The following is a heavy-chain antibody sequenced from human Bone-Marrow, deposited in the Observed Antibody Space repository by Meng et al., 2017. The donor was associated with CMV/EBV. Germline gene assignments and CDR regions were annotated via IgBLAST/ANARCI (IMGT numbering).Heavy chain of an antibody. Sequence: GESLKISCAASGFTFSSYAMHWVRQAPGKGLEWVAVISYDGSNKYYVDSVKGRFTISRDNAKNSVYLQMNSLRAEDTAVYYCARRMVDYWGQGTLVTFSS. J-gene: IGHJ4*02. CDR2: ISYDGSNK. CDR3: ARRMVDY. D-gene: IGHD2-15*01. CDR1: GFTFSSYA. V-gene: IGHV3-30-3*01.